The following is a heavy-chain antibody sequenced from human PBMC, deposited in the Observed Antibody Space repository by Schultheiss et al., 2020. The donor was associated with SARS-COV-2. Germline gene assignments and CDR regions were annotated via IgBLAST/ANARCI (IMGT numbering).Heavy chain of an antibody. CDR3: VPGLLDY. J-gene: IGHJ4*02. V-gene: IGHV3-48*02. D-gene: IGHD1-14*01. Sequence: GESLKISCAASGFIFNMYSMNWVRQAPGKGLEWVSYISSSSSTVYYADSVKGRFTISRDNAKNSLYLQMNSLRDEDTAVYYCVPGLLDYWGQGTLVTVSS. CDR2: ISSSSSTV. CDR1: GFIFNMYS.